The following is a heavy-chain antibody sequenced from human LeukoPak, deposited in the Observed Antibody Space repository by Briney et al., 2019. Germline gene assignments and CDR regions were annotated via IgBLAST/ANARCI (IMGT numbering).Heavy chain of an antibody. CDR2: IYYSGRT. V-gene: IGHV4-59*08. J-gene: IGHJ3*02. Sequence: SETLSLTCAVSGGSINSYYWSWIRQPPGKGLEWIGYIYYSGRTNYNPSLKSRVTISVAMSKDQFSLKLSSVTAADTAVYYCARHGYGDLDDAFAIWGQGTMVTVSS. CDR3: ARHGYGDLDDAFAI. D-gene: IGHD4-17*01. CDR1: GGSINSYY.